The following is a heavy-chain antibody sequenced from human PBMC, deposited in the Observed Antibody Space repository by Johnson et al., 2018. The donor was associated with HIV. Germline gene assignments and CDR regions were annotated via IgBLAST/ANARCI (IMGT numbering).Heavy chain of an antibody. CDR1: GFKFDDYG. D-gene: IGHD3-22*01. CDR2: ISSSGSTI. Sequence: VQLVESGGGVVRPGGSLRLSCAASGFKFDDYGMSWVRQGPGKGLEWVSYISSSGSTIYYADSVKGRFTISRDNSKNTMYLQMGSLRAEDMAVYYCAIPYFYDTSVYHWGQGTVVTVSS. CDR3: AIPYFYDTSVYH. V-gene: IGHV3-48*03. J-gene: IGHJ3*01.